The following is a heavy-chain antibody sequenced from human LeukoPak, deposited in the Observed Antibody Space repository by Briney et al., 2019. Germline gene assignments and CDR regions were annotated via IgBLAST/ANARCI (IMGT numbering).Heavy chain of an antibody. D-gene: IGHD6-13*01. Sequence: ASVKVSCKASGYTFTSYVISWVRQAPGQGLDWMGWINAYNGNTNYAQKLQGRVTMTTDTSTSTAYMELRSLRSDDTAVYYCARERITSSSWYDYYYGMDVWGQGTTVTVSS. J-gene: IGHJ6*02. V-gene: IGHV1-18*01. CDR2: INAYNGNT. CDR1: GYTFTSYV. CDR3: ARERITSSSWYDYYYGMDV.